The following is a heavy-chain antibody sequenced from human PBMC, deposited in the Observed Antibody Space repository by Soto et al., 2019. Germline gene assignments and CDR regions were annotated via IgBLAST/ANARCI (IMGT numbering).Heavy chain of an antibody. CDR2: INHSGTT. CDR1: GGSFSGYY. CDR3: AKDTLGDVEMATTFDY. V-gene: IGHV4-34*01. J-gene: IGHJ4*02. Sequence: SETLSLTCAVYGGSFSGYYWSWIRQPPGKGLEWIGEINHSGTTNYNPSLKSRVTISIDTSKNTLYLQMNSLRAEDTAVYYCAKDTLGDVEMATTFDYWGQGTLVTVSS. D-gene: IGHD1-1*01.